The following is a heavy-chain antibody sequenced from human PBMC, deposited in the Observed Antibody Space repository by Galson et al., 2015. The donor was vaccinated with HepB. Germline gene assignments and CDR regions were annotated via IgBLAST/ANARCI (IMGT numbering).Heavy chain of an antibody. CDR2: IRSKANSYAT. D-gene: IGHD4-17*01. Sequence: SLRLSCAASGFTFSGSAMHWVRQASGKGLEWVGRIRSKANSYATAYAASVKGRFTISRDDSKNTAYLQMNSLKTEDTAVYYCTRLHSTASDWGQGTLVTVSS. CDR1: GFTFSGSA. CDR3: TRLHSTASD. J-gene: IGHJ4*02. V-gene: IGHV3-73*01.